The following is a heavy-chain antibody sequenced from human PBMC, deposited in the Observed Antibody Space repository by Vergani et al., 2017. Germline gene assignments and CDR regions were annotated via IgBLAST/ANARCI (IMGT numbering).Heavy chain of an antibody. Sequence: EVQLVESGGGLVKPGGSLRLSCAASGFTFSSYSINWVRQAPGKGLEWVSSISSISSYIYYADSVKGRFTISRDKAKNSLYLQMNSLRAEDTAVYYCARLRYCGGGCQNDAFDIWGQGTMVTVSS. J-gene: IGHJ3*02. V-gene: IGHV3-21*01. D-gene: IGHD2-21*01. CDR3: ARLRYCGGGCQNDAFDI. CDR1: GFTFSSYS. CDR2: ISSISSYI.